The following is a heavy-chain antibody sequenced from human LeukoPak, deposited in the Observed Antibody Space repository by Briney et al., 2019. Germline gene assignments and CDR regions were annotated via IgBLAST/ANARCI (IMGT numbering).Heavy chain of an antibody. CDR3: ARGGFNMVRGVIIPSNSYYYYMDI. CDR2: ITSGDFV. V-gene: IGHV3-21*01. D-gene: IGHD3-10*01. J-gene: IGHJ6*03. CDR1: GFTFSAYS. Sequence: PGGSLRLSCAVSGFTFSAYSMNWVRQAPGKGLEWVSSITSGDFVYFADSLKGRFTISRDNAKSSLYLQMNSLRAEDTAVYYCARGGFNMVRGVIIPSNSYYYYMDIWGKGTRVTVSS.